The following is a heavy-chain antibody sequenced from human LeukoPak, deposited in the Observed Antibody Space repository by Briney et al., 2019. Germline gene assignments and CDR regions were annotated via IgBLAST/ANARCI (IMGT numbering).Heavy chain of an antibody. CDR2: ISGSGGST. D-gene: IGHD1-14*01. Sequence: GGSLRLSCAASGFTFSSYAMSWVRQAPGKGLEWVSAISGSGGSTYYADSVEGRFTISRDNSKNTLYLQMNSLRAEDTAVYYCATEPRNYYYYYMDVWGKGTTVTVSS. CDR1: GFTFSSYA. V-gene: IGHV3-23*01. CDR3: ATEPRNYYYYYMDV. J-gene: IGHJ6*03.